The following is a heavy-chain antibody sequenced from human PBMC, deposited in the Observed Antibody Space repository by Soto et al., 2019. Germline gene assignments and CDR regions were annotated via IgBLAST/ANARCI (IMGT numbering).Heavy chain of an antibody. CDR2: IYYAGST. J-gene: IGHJ4*02. D-gene: IGHD5-12*01. Sequence: PSETLSLTCAVYGGSXSGYYWSWIRQPPGRGLEWIGFIYYAGSTKYNPSLNSRVTISVDTSKNQFSLTVTSVTAADTAVYYCARRRVATETFDYWGQGTLVTVSS. CDR1: GGSXSGYY. CDR3: ARRRVATETFDY. V-gene: IGHV4-59*08.